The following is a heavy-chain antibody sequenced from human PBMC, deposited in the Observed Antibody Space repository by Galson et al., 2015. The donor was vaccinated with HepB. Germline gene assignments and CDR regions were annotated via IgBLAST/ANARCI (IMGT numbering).Heavy chain of an antibody. Sequence: SVKVSCKASGYTFTSYNMHWVRQAPGQGLEWMGIINPTGGSTNYAQKFQGRVTMTRDTSTSTAYMELSSLRSEDTAVYYCARDRIAAAGTTGDYWGQGTLVTVSS. CDR1: GYTFTSYN. D-gene: IGHD6-13*01. CDR2: INPTGGST. J-gene: IGHJ4*02. CDR3: ARDRIAAAGTTGDY. V-gene: IGHV1-46*01.